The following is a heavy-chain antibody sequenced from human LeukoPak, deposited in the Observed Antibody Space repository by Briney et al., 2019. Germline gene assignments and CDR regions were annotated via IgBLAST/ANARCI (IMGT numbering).Heavy chain of an antibody. CDR2: ISGSGGST. J-gene: IGHJ4*02. Sequence: PGGSLTLSCAASGFTFSSYAMSWVRQAPGKGLEWVSAISGSGGSTYYADSVRGRFTISRDNSKNTLYLQMNSLRAEDTAVYYCAKFIVVVPAAIDYWGQGTLVTVSS. V-gene: IGHV3-23*01. D-gene: IGHD2-2*01. CDR1: GFTFSSYA. CDR3: AKFIVVVPAAIDY.